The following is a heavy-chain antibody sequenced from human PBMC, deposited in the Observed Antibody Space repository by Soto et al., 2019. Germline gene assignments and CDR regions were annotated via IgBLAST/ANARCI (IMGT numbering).Heavy chain of an antibody. V-gene: IGHV3-48*03. CDR2: ISSSGSTI. D-gene: IGHD6-13*01. CDR3: ARDQEAGSFFPYYYGMDV. CDR1: GFTFSSYE. Sequence: GGSLRLSCATSGFTFSSYEMNWVRQAPGKGLEWVSYISSSGSTIYYADSVKGRSTISRDNAKNSLYLQMDSLRAEDTAVYYCARDQEAGSFFPYYYGMDVWGQGTAVTVSS. J-gene: IGHJ6*02.